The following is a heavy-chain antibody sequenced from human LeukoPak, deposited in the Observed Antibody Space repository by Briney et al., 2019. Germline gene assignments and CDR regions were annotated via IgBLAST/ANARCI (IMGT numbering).Heavy chain of an antibody. Sequence: GGSLRLSCAASGFTFSSYGMHWVRQAPGKGLEWVAVISYDGSNKYYADSVKGRFAISRDNSKNTLYLQMNSLRAEDTAVYYCAKGGYSYFTNADYWGQGTLVTVSS. CDR3: AKGGYSYFTNADY. CDR2: ISYDGSNK. D-gene: IGHD5-18*01. V-gene: IGHV3-30*18. J-gene: IGHJ4*02. CDR1: GFTFSSYG.